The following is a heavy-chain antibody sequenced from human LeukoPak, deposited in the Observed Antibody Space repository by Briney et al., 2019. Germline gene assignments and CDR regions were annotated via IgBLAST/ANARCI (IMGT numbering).Heavy chain of an antibody. D-gene: IGHD2-2*01. CDR3: ARGDISVSSTSCSA. CDR2: ISLRGRT. CDR1: GGSITTTNF. V-gene: IGHV4-4*02. Sequence: SETLSLTCGVSGGSITTTNFWSWVRQPPGGGLEWIGEISLRGRTQYNPSLKSRVTISVDKSKNQFSLKLNSVTAADTAVYYCARGDISVSSTSCSAWGQGTLVTVSS. J-gene: IGHJ5*02.